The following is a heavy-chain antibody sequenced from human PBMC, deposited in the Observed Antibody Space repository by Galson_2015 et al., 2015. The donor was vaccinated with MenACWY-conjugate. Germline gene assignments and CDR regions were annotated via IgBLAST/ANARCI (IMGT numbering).Heavy chain of an antibody. Sequence: CAISGDSVSSSSAAWNWIRQSPSRGLEWLGRTYFRSKWHNDYAKSVYSRIEVKPDTSKNQFSLQLNSVTPEDTAVYYCVRGGRTRRLDYGDDAYPMDVWGQGITVTVSS. CDR2: TYFRSKWHN. CDR3: VRGGRTRRLDYGDDAYPMDV. J-gene: IGHJ6*02. D-gene: IGHD4-17*01. CDR1: GDSVSSSSAA. V-gene: IGHV6-1*01.